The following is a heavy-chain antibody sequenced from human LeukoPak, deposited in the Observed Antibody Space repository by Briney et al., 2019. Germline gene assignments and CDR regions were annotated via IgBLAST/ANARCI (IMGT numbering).Heavy chain of an antibody. CDR1: GYTFTNYW. CDR3: ARRNGDYAVDY. J-gene: IGHJ4*02. V-gene: IGHV5-51*01. CDR2: IYPGDSDT. Sequence: GESLKISCKGSGYTFTNYWIGWVRQMPGKGLEWMGIIYPGDSDTRYSPSFQGQVTISADKSISTAHLQWSSLKASDTAIYYCARRNGDYAVDYWGQGTLVTVSS. D-gene: IGHD4-17*01.